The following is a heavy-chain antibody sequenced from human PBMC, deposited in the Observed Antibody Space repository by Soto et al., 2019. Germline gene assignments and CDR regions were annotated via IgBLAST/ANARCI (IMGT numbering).Heavy chain of an antibody. D-gene: IGHD5-18*01. Sequence: PSETLSLTCAVYGGSFSGYYWSWIRQPPGKGLEWIGEINHSGSTNYNPSLKSRVTISVDTSKNQFSLKLSSVTAADTAVYYCARGPATWIQLRSFDYWGQGTLVTSPQ. CDR2: INHSGST. CDR1: GGSFSGYY. CDR3: ARGPATWIQLRSFDY. J-gene: IGHJ4*02. V-gene: IGHV4-34*01.